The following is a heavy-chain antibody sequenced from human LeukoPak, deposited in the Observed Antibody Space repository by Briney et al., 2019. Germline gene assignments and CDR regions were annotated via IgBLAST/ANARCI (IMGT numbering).Heavy chain of an antibody. CDR2: IYYSGST. CDR1: GGSIGSYY. Sequence: SETLSLTCTVSGGSIGSYYWSWIRQPPGKGLEWIGYIYYSGSTNYNPSLESRVTISVDTSKNRFSLKLSSVTAADTAVYYCARDRYSGYDGFGAFDIWGQGTMVTVSS. V-gene: IGHV4-59*01. D-gene: IGHD5-12*01. CDR3: ARDRYSGYDGFGAFDI. J-gene: IGHJ3*02.